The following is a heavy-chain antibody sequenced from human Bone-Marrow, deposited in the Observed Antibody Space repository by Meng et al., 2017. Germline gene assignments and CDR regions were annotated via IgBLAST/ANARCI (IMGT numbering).Heavy chain of an antibody. CDR1: GFTFSSCG. D-gene: IGHD4-17*01. J-gene: IGHJ5*02. Sequence: GESLKISCVASGFTFSSCGMAWVRQAPGKGLEWVSTINNDGDNRHYADSVKGRFIISRDNSKDTFYLQMNSLRAEDSAVYYWANDAGCTTGTMFDRWGQGTLVTVSS. CDR2: INNDGDNR. CDR3: ANDAGCTTGTMFDR. V-gene: IGHV3-23*05.